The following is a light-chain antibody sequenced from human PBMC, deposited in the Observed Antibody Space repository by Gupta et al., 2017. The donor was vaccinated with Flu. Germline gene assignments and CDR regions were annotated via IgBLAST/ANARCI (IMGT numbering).Light chain of an antibody. V-gene: IGLV2-14*03. CDR3: TSYTSISTVV. Sequence: QSALTQPASVSGSPGQSITISCTGTSSDVGAYNYVSWYQHHPGKAPKLMIYDVNNRPSEVSNRVSGSKSGNTASLTISGLQAEDEADYDCTSYTSISTVVFGGGIKLTVL. CDR1: SSDVGAYNY. J-gene: IGLJ2*01. CDR2: DVN.